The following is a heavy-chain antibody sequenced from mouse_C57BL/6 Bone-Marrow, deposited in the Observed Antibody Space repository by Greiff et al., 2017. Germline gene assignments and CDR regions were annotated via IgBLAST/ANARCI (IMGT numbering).Heavy chain of an antibody. CDR3: ARGYDYDYAMDY. CDR1: GYSFTDYN. V-gene: IGHV1-39*01. D-gene: IGHD2-4*01. J-gene: IGHJ4*01. Sequence: EVLLQQSGPELVKPGASVKISCKASGYSFTDYNMNWVKQSNGKSLEWIGVINPNYGTTSYNQKFKGKATLNVDQSSSTAYMQLNSLTSEDSAVYYGARGYDYDYAMDYWGQGNSVTVSS. CDR2: INPNYGTT.